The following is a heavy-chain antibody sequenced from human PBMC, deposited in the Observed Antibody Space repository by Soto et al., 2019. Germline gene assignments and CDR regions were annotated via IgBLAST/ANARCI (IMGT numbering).Heavy chain of an antibody. J-gene: IGHJ3*02. CDR3: ARGTWVRSAFDI. Sequence: PSETLSLTCAVSGGSISSSNWWSWVRQPPGKGLEWIGEIYYSGSTKYNPSLKSRVTISVDTSKNQFSLKLNSLTAADTAVYYCARGTWVRSAFDIWGQGTMVNVSS. D-gene: IGHD3-10*01. V-gene: IGHV4-4*02. CDR1: GGSISSSNW. CDR2: IYYSGST.